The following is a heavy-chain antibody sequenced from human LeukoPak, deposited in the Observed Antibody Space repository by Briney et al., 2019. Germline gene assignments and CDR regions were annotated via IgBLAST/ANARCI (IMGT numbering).Heavy chain of an antibody. CDR2: IKHDGRDK. CDR3: ARGGNYDILTGYIFDY. CDR1: GFTFSNYW. J-gene: IGHJ4*02. Sequence: GGSLRLSCAASGFTFSNYWMSWVRQAPGKGLEWVANIKHDGRDKHYADSVKGRFTIARDSAKNSLNLQMNSLRAEDTAVYYCARGGNYDILTGYIFDYWGQGTLVTVSS. V-gene: IGHV3-7*03. D-gene: IGHD3-9*01.